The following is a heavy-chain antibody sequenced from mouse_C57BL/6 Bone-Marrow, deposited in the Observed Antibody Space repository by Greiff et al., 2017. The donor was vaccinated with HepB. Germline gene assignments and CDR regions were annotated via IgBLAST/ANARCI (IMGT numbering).Heavy chain of an antibody. D-gene: IGHD2-1*01. V-gene: IGHV1-82*01. CDR3: ARFPYGNYPYYCDY. J-gene: IGHJ2*01. Sequence: QVQLKQSGPELVKPGASVKISCKASGYAFSSSWMNWVKQRPGKGLEWIGRIYPGDGDTNYNGKFKGKATLTADKSSSTAYMQLSSLTSEDSAVYFCARFPYGNYPYYCDYWGQGTTLTVSS. CDR2: IYPGDGDT. CDR1: GYAFSSSW.